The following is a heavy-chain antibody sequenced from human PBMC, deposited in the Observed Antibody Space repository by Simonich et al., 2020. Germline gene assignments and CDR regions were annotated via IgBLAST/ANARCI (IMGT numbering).Heavy chain of an antibody. CDR1: GYTFTGYY. J-gene: IGHJ3*02. V-gene: IGHV1-2*02. Sequence: QVQLVQSGAEVKKPGASVKVSCKASGYTFTGYYMHWVRQAPGKGLEWIGGNNPNRSGTNDAQKFQGRVTMTRDTSISTAYMELSRLRSDDTAVYYCARVRFEAFDIWGQGTMVTVSS. CDR3: ARVRFEAFDI. CDR2: NNPNRSGT.